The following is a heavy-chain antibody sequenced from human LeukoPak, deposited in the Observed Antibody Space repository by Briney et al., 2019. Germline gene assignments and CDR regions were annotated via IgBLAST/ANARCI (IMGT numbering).Heavy chain of an antibody. J-gene: IGHJ4*02. V-gene: IGHV3-21*01. CDR3: ARDDAYYYDSSGLLGFDY. D-gene: IGHD3-22*01. CDR1: GFTFSYYT. Sequence: GSLRLSCAASGFTFSYYTMNWVRQAPGEGLEWVSSISSTGSYRYYADSVKGRFTISRDDAKNSLYLQMNSLMAEDTAVYYCARDDAYYYDSSGLLGFDYWGQGTLVTVSS. CDR2: ISSTGSYR.